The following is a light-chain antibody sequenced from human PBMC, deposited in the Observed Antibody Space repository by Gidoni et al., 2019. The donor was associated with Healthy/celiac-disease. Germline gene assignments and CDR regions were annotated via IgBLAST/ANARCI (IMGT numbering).Light chain of an antibody. V-gene: IGKV1-6*01. CDR3: LQYYNYPFT. J-gene: IGKJ3*01. CDR2: DAS. CDR1: QGIRNY. Sequence: IQMTQSPSSLSASVGDRVTITCRASQGIRNYLGWYQQKPGKAPKLLIYDASSLQSGVPSRFSGSGSGTDFTLTISSLQPEDFATYYCLQYYNYPFTFGPXTKVDIK.